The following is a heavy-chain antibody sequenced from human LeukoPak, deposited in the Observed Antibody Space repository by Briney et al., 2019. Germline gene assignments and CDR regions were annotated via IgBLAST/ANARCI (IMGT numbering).Heavy chain of an antibody. CDR3: AKIRAARPGY. V-gene: IGHV3-23*01. Sequence: GGSLRLSCAASEFTFSSYAMSWVRQAPGKGLERVSGISDSGATIYYADSVKGRFTISRDNSKNTLYLQMHSLRPEDTAIYYCAKIRAARPGYWGQGTLVTVSS. CDR2: ISDSGATI. CDR1: EFTFSSYA. D-gene: IGHD6-6*01. J-gene: IGHJ4*02.